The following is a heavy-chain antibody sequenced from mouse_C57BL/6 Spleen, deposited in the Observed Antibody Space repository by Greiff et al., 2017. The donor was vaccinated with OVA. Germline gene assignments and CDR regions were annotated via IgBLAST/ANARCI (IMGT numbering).Heavy chain of an antibody. V-gene: IGHV1-82*01. Sequence: QVQLQQPGPELVKPGASVKISCKASGYAFSSSWMNWVKQRPGKGLEWIGRIYPGDGDTNYNGKFKGKATLTADKTSSTAYMQLSSLTSEDSAVYFCARLDGFAYWGQGTLVTVSA. CDR3: ARLDGFAY. CDR2: IYPGDGDT. J-gene: IGHJ3*01. CDR1: GYAFSSSW.